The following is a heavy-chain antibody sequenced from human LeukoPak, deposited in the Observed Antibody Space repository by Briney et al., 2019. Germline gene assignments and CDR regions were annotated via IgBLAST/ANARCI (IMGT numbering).Heavy chain of an antibody. D-gene: IGHD3-16*02. V-gene: IGHV4-38-2*01. CDR2: IYHSGST. J-gene: IGHJ4*02. Sequence: SETLSLTCAVSGYSISSGYYWGWTRQPPGKGLEWIGSIYHSGSTYYNPSLKSRVTISVDTSKNQFSLKLSSVTAADTAVYYCARGPYYDYVWGSYRSPGFDYWGQGTLVTVSS. CDR1: GYSISSGYY. CDR3: ARGPYYDYVWGSYRSPGFDY.